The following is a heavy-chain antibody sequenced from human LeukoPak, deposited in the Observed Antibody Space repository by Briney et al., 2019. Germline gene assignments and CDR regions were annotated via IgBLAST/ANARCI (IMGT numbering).Heavy chain of an antibody. D-gene: IGHD2-15*01. Sequence: TSETLSLTCTVSGGSVSSASNYWSWIRQPPGKGLEWIGYMYYSGSTSYNPSLKSRVTISADTSKNQFSLKLSSVTAADTAVYYCARDPGYCSGGSCGNFDYWGQGTLVTVSS. CDR1: GGSVSSASNY. CDR3: ARDPGYCSGGSCGNFDY. CDR2: MYYSGST. J-gene: IGHJ4*02. V-gene: IGHV4-61*01.